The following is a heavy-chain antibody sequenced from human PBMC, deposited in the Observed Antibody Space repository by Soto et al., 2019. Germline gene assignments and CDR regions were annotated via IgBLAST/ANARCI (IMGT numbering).Heavy chain of an antibody. CDR2: IRHHGST. V-gene: IGHV4-34*01. D-gene: IGHD6-19*01. J-gene: IGHJ4*02. Sequence: QVQLQQWDAGLLKPSESLSLTCGLYGGSFSGYYWGWIREPPGKGLEWLGPIRHHGSTNYNPSLKGRVTILEDTARIKVSLVLTAVTAADTAVYFCARSRGRTTGWYPMYWGQGTQVAVAS. CDR1: GGSFSGYY. CDR3: ARSRGRTTGWYPMY.